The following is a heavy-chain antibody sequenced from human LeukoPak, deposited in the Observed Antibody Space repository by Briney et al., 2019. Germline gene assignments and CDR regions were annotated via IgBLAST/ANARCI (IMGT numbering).Heavy chain of an antibody. CDR3: ARGLQPPRSGSYYRNAPRAFDI. D-gene: IGHD1-26*01. J-gene: IGHJ3*02. Sequence: SETLSLTCAVSGGSFSGYYWSWIRQPPGKGLEWIGEINHSGSTTYNQYLKSRVTISVDTCKNQFSLKLSSVTAADTAVYYCARGLQPPRSGSYYRNAPRAFDIWGQGTMVTVSS. CDR2: INHSGST. CDR1: GGSFSGYY. V-gene: IGHV4-34*01.